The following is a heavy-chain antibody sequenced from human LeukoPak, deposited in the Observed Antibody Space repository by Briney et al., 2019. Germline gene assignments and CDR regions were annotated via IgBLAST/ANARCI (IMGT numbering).Heavy chain of an antibody. J-gene: IGHJ4*02. Sequence: PGGSLRLSCAPSGFTFSNYAMSWVRQAPGKGLEWVSAISGSGDSTYYTDSVKGRFTISRDNSKNTLFLQMNSLRAEDTAIYYCAKRGDYDLWSGYYDYWGQGTLVTVSS. CDR3: AKRGDYDLWSGYYDY. CDR2: ISGSGDST. V-gene: IGHV3-23*01. D-gene: IGHD3-3*01. CDR1: GFTFSNYA.